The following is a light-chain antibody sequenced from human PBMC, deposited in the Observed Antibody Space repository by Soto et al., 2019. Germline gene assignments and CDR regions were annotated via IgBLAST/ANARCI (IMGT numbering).Light chain of an antibody. Sequence: DIQMTQSPSTLSASVGDRVTITCRASESISSWLAWYQQKPGKAPKLLIYEASSLESGAPSRFSGSGSGTEFPLTISSLQPDDFATYSCQQSEAYPLTFGGGTKVEIK. CDR1: ESISSW. CDR2: EAS. J-gene: IGKJ4*01. V-gene: IGKV1-5*03. CDR3: QQSEAYPLT.